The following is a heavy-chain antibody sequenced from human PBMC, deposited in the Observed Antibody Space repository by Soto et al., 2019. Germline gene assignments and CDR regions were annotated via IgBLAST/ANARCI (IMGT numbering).Heavy chain of an antibody. Sequence: PSETLSLTCTVSGGSFSGGGYYWTWIRLHPGKGLEWIGHISHSGSAYYSPSLKSRVTISVDTSKNQFSLRLSSVTAADTAVYYCSRDIPGRGYFDYWGQGALVTVSS. CDR2: ISHSGSA. V-gene: IGHV4-31*03. CDR3: SRDIPGRGYFDY. J-gene: IGHJ4*02. CDR1: GGSFSGGGYY.